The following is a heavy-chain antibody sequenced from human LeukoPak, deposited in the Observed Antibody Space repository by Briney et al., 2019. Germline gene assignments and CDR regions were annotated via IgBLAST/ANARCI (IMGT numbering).Heavy chain of an antibody. V-gene: IGHV4-4*07. D-gene: IGHD3-10*01. CDR2: IYTSGST. CDR3: AGGGDAYYYYMGV. J-gene: IGHJ6*03. CDR1: DGSSSSYC. Sequence: SETLSLTTIVADGSSSSYCCCWSRHPAARGGEWSGRIYTSGSTNYNPSLKSRVTMSVDTSTNQYSLKLSSVTAADTAVYYCAGGGDAYYYYMGVWGKGTTVTISS.